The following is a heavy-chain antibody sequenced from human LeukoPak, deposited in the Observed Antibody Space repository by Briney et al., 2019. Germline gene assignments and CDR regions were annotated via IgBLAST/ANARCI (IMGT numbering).Heavy chain of an antibody. D-gene: IGHD6-25*01. Sequence: GGSLRLSCAASGFPFSTYWMSWVRQAPGKGLEWVSSISSSSSYLYYADSMKGRFTISRDNAKNSLYLQMNSLRAEDTAVYYCARVAEAAAFDIWGQGTMVTVSS. CDR2: ISSSSSYL. V-gene: IGHV3-21*01. CDR3: ARVAEAAAFDI. CDR1: GFPFSTYW. J-gene: IGHJ3*02.